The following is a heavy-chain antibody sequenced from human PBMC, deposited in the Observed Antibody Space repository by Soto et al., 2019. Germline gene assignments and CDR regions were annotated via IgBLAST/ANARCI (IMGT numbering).Heavy chain of an antibody. Sequence: EMQLLESGGGLVQPGGSLRLSCAASGFTFISYGMTWVRQAPGKGLEWVSGITTTGRNTYYAESVKGRFTISRDNSKKVGYLQINCLRAEDTAVYDCARGAAAAGTDWFDAWGQGTLVIVSS. CDR3: ARGAAAAGTDWFDA. CDR2: ITTTGRNT. J-gene: IGHJ5*02. CDR1: GFTFISYG. V-gene: IGHV3-23*01. D-gene: IGHD6-13*01.